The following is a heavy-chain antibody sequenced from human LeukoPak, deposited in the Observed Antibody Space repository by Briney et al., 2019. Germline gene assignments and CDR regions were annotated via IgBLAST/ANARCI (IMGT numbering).Heavy chain of an antibody. CDR1: GYSFTSYW. CDR3: ARHKGSGSFDY. V-gene: IGHV5-51*01. D-gene: IGHD1-26*01. J-gene: IGHJ4*02. CDR2: IYPGDSDT. Sequence: GESLNISCKGSGYSFTSYWIGWVRQIPRKGLEWMGIIYPGDSDTRYSPSFQGQVTISADKSISTAYLQWSSLKGSDTAMYYCARHKGSGSFDYWGQGTLVTVSS.